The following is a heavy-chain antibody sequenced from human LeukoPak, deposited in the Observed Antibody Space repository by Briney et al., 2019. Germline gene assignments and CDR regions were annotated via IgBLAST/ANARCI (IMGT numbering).Heavy chain of an antibody. CDR3: ARLPGYCGGDCYSDY. CDR2: IYYSGST. Sequence: SETLSLTCTVSGGSISSYYWSWIRQPPGKGLEWIGYIYYSGSTNYNPSLKSRVTISVDTSKNQFSLKLSSVTAADTAVYYCARLPGYCGGDCYSDYWGQGTLVTVSS. V-gene: IGHV4-59*08. D-gene: IGHD2-21*02. J-gene: IGHJ4*02. CDR1: GGSISSYY.